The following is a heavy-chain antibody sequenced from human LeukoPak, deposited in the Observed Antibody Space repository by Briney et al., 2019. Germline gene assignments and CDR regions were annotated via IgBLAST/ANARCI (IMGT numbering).Heavy chain of an antibody. V-gene: IGHV1-2*02. CDR2: MNPNSGGT. CDR1: GYTFTGYY. Sequence: VASVKVSCKASGYTFTGYYMHWVREAPGQGLEWMGWMNPNSGGTNYAQKFQGRVTMTRDTSISTAYMELSRLRSDDTAVYYCAREALYYDILTGYSAANPYYCDYWGQGTLVTVPS. D-gene: IGHD3-9*01. CDR3: AREALYYDILTGYSAANPYYCDY. J-gene: IGHJ4*02.